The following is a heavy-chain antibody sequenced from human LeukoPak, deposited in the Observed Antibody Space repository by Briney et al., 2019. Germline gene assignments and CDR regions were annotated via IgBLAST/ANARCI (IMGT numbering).Heavy chain of an antibody. CDR1: GGSISSYY. CDR2: IYYSGST. V-gene: IGHV4-59*01. J-gene: IGHJ6*02. Sequence: PSETLSLTCTVSGGSISSYYWSWIRQPPGKGLEWIGYIYYSGSTNYNPSLKSRVTISVDTSKNQFSLKLSSVTAADTAVYYCAREGRTYYYGMDVWGQGTTVTVSS. CDR3: AREGRTYYYGMDV.